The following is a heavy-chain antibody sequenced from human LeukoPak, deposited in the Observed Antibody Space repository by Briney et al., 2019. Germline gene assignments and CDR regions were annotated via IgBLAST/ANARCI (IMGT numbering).Heavy chain of an antibody. CDR1: GFTFSSYA. V-gene: IGHV3-30-3*01. CDR3: ARDERFGSFDY. Sequence: GGSLRPSCAASGFTFSSYAMHWVRQAPGKGLEWAAVISYDGSNKYYADSVKGRFTISRDNSKNTLYLQMNSPRAEDTAVYYCARDERFGSFDYWGQGTLVTVSS. J-gene: IGHJ4*02. D-gene: IGHD5-24*01. CDR2: ISYDGSNK.